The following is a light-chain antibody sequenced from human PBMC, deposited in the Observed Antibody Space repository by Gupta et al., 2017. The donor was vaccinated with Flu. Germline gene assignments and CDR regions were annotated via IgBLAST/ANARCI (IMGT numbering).Light chain of an antibody. CDR2: AAS. J-gene: IGKJ4*01. CDR1: QSIGSY. CDR3: QQSYSTLALT. Sequence: DIQMTQSPSSLSASVGDTVTITCRASQSIGSYLNWYHQKPGKAPKLLIYAASNLQSGVPSRFSGSGSGTDFTLTISSLQPEDFATYYCQQSYSTLALTFGGGTKVEIK. V-gene: IGKV1-39*01.